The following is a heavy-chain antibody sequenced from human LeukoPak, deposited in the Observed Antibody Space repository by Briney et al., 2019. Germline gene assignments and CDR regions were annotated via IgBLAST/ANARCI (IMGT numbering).Heavy chain of an antibody. V-gene: IGHV3-30*02. J-gene: IGHJ5*02. Sequence: PGGSLRLSCVASDFTFSNFGMHWVHQAPGKGLEWLSFIRYDGSNNYHADSVKGRFSISRDNSKNTLHLQMNTLRPDDTAVYYCARTAVAGTLRWFDLWGQGTLVIVSS. D-gene: IGHD6-19*01. CDR1: DFTFSNFG. CDR2: IRYDGSNN. CDR3: ARTAVAGTLRWFDL.